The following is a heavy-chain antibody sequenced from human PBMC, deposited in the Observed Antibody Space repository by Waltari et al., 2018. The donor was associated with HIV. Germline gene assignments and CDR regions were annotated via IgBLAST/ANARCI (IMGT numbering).Heavy chain of an antibody. D-gene: IGHD2-15*01. CDR2: INAGNGNT. J-gene: IGHJ1*01. CDR1: GYTFTSYA. V-gene: IGHV1-3*01. Sequence: QVQLVQSGAEVKKPGASVKVSCKASGYTFTSYAMHWVRQAPGQRLEWMGWINAGNGNTKYSQMFQGRVTITRDTSASTAYMELSSLRSEDTAVYYCASGGWLTYAEYFQHWGQGTLVTVSS. CDR3: ASGGWLTYAEYFQH.